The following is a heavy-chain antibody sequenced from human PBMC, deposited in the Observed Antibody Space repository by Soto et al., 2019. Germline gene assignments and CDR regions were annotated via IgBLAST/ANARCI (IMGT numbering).Heavy chain of an antibody. Sequence: GGSLILSCAASGFTFSSYAMHWVRQAPGKGLEWVAVISYDGSNKYYADSVKGRFTISRDNSKNTLYLQMNSLRAEDTAVYYCARDGEGYCSGGSCYYGMDVWGQGTTVTVSS. D-gene: IGHD2-15*01. J-gene: IGHJ6*02. V-gene: IGHV3-30-3*01. CDR3: ARDGEGYCSGGSCYYGMDV. CDR2: ISYDGSNK. CDR1: GFTFSSYA.